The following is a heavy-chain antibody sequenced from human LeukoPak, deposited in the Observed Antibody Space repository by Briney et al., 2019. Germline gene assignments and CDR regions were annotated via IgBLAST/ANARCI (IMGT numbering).Heavy chain of an antibody. CDR2: IYYSGST. CDR1: GGSISSYY. V-gene: IGHV4-59*01. Sequence: SETLSLTCTVSGGSISSYYWSWIRQPPGKGLEWIGYIYYSGSTNYNPSLKSRVTISVDTSKNQFSLKLSSVTAADTAVYYCARETAAGTGPDYWGQGTLVTVCS. CDR3: ARETAAGTGPDY. D-gene: IGHD6-13*01. J-gene: IGHJ4*02.